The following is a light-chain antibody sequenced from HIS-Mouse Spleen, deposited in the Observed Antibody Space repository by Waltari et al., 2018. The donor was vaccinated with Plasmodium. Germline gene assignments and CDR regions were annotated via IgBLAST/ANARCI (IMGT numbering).Light chain of an antibody. CDR1: QLGYKY. V-gene: IGLV3-1*01. J-gene: IGLJ2*01. CDR2: QVS. Sequence: SYELTQPPSVSVSPGQTASLTRSGHQLGYKYACWYKQKPCQSPVLVIYQVSKRPSGIPERFSGSNSGNTATLTISGTQAMDEADYYCQAWDSSTVVFGGGTKLTVL. CDR3: QAWDSSTVV.